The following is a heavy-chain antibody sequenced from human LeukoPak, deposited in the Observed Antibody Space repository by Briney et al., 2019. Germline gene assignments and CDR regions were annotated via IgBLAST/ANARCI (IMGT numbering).Heavy chain of an antibody. CDR3: AKGGYYDSSGYPFDY. D-gene: IGHD3-22*01. Sequence: GGSLRLSCAASGFTFDGYSMHWVRQAPRKGLEWVSLISWGGDRTYYADSVKGRFTISRDNSKNTLYLQMNSLRAEDTAVYYCAKGGYYDSSGYPFDYWGQGTLVTVSS. V-gene: IGHV3-43*01. CDR2: ISWGGDRT. CDR1: GFTFDGYS. J-gene: IGHJ4*02.